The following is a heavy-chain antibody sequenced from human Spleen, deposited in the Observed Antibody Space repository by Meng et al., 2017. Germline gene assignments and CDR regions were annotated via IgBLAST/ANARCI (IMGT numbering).Heavy chain of an antibody. CDR3: ARVTEGVFDI. D-gene: IGHD2-21*02. J-gene: IGHJ3*02. CDR1: GYTFTGYY. Sequence: ASVKVSCKASGYTFTGYYMHWVRQAPGQGLEWMGWINPNSGGTNYAQKFQGRVTITADESTSTAYMELSSLRSEDTAVYYCARVTEGVFDIWGQGTMVTVSS. CDR2: INPNSGGT. V-gene: IGHV1-2*02.